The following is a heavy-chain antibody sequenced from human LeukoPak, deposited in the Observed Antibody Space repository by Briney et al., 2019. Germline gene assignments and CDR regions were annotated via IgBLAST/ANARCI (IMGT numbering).Heavy chain of an antibody. D-gene: IGHD3-16*01. CDR2: ISIGGSRT. Sequence: GGSLTLSCAASGFTFSSYRMSWVRQAPGKGLEWVSGISIGGSRTYYAASVKGRFNISRDNSKDPLYLQMNCLRAEDTAVYYCVKDRDGGSKTTAKGFDYWAQGTLVTVSS. CDR1: GFTFSSYR. J-gene: IGHJ4*02. V-gene: IGHV3-23*01. CDR3: VKDRDGGSKTTAKGFDY.